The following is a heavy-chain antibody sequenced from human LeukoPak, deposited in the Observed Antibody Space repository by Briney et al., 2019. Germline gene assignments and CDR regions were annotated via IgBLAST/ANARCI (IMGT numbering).Heavy chain of an antibody. D-gene: IGHD3-22*01. CDR1: RFTFSIYL. V-gene: IGHV3-74*01. CDR3: VRQYSYDSSGYYPWDY. CDR2: INSDGSST. J-gene: IGHJ4*02. Sequence: GGSLRLSCAASRFTFSIYLMHRVRQALGEGLLWVSRINSDGSSTTYADYVKGRFTISMDDAKNTMYLQMNSLRSEDTAMYYCVRQYSYDSSGYYPWDYWGQGTLVTVSS.